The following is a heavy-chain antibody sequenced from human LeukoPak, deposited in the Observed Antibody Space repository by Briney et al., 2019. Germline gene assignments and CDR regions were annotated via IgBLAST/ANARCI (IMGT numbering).Heavy chain of an antibody. CDR1: GGSFGGYY. D-gene: IGHD6-19*01. CDR3: ARRFRGSGWRRFDY. V-gene: IGHV4-34*01. J-gene: IGHJ4*02. Sequence: KPSETLSLTCAVYGGSFGGYYWSWIRQPPGKGLEWIGEINHSGSTNYNPSLKSRVTISVDTSKNQFSLKLSSVTAADTAVYYCARRFRGSGWRRFDYWGQGTLVTVSS. CDR2: INHSGST.